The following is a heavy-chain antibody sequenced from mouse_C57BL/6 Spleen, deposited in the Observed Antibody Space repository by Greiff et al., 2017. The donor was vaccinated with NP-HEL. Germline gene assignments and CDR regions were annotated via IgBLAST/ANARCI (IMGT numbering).Heavy chain of an antibody. CDR3: AEAIADY. Sequence: EVKLMESGGGLMKPGGSLKLSCAASGFTFSDYGMHWVRQAPEKGLEWVAYISSGSSTIYYADTVKGRFTISRDNAKNTLFLHMTSLRSEDTAMYYCAEAIADYWGQGTTLTVSS. CDR2: ISSGSSTI. D-gene: IGHD1-1*01. V-gene: IGHV5-17*01. J-gene: IGHJ2*01. CDR1: GFTFSDYG.